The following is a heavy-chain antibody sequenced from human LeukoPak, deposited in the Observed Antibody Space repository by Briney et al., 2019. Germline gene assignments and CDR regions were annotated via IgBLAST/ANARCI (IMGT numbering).Heavy chain of an antibody. V-gene: IGHV3-30-3*01. J-gene: IGHJ4*02. Sequence: GGSLRLSCAASGFTFSSYAMHWVRQAPGKRLEWVAVISYDGSNKYYADSVNGRFTISRDNSKNTLYLQMNSLRAEDTAVYYCARGGRDGYNFDYWGQGTLVTVSS. CDR1: GFTFSSYA. CDR2: ISYDGSNK. CDR3: ARGGRDGYNFDY. D-gene: IGHD5-24*01.